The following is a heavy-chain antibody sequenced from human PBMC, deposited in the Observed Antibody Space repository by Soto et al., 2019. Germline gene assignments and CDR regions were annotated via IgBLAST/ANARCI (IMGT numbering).Heavy chain of an antibody. D-gene: IGHD3-9*01. CDR2: IDWDDDK. CDR1: GFSLSTSGMY. V-gene: IGHV2-70*11. J-gene: IGHJ6*02. Sequence: SGPTLVNPTQTLTLTCTFSGFSLSTSGMYESWIRQPPGKALEWLARIDWDDDKYYSTSLKTRLTISKDTSKNQVVLTMTNMDPVDTATYYCARTPGGYDILTGYYYYYGMDVWGQGTTVTVSS. CDR3: ARTPGGYDILTGYYYYYGMDV.